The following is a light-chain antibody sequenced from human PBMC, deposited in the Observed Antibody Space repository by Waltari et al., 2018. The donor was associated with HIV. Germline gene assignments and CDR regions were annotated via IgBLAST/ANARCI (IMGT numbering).Light chain of an antibody. V-gene: IGLV3-21*04. CDR3: QVWDPSGDHLI. J-gene: IGLJ2*01. Sequence: SYVLTQPPSVSVAPGQTARITCGGNHIGTKSLHWYQQKPGQAPVLVIYYDSDRPSGIPERFSGSNSGNSATLTIIRVEAGDEADYYCQVWDPSGDHLIFGGGTKLTVL. CDR2: YDS. CDR1: HIGTKS.